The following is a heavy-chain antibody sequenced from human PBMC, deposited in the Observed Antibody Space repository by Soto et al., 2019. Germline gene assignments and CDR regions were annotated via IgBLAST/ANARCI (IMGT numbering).Heavy chain of an antibody. V-gene: IGHV4-30-2*01. CDR1: GGSISSGGYS. Sequence: SETLSLTCAVSGGSISSGGYSWSWIRQPPGKGLEWIGYIYHSGSTYYNPSLKSRVTISVDRSKNQFSLKLSSVTAADTAVYYCARRGSGSFYNWFDPWGQGTLVTVSS. CDR3: ARRGSGSFYNWFDP. D-gene: IGHD3-22*01. CDR2: IYHSGST. J-gene: IGHJ5*02.